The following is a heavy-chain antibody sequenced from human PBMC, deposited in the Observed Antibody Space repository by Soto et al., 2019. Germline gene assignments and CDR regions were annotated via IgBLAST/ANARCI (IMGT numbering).Heavy chain of an antibody. Sequence: QVQLVPSGAEVKKPGASVKVSCKASGYTFTSYGISWVRQAPGQGLEWMGWISAYNGNTNYAQKLQGRVTMTTDTSTSTAYMELRSLRSDDTAVYYCARVEYSYGPSYYYDSSGRSRFDPWGQGTLVTVSS. CDR1: GYTFTSYG. J-gene: IGHJ5*02. CDR3: ARVEYSYGPSYYYDSSGRSRFDP. D-gene: IGHD3-22*01. CDR2: ISAYNGNT. V-gene: IGHV1-18*04.